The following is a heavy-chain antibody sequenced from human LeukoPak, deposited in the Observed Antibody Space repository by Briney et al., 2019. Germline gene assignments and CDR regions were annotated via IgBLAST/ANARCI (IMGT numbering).Heavy chain of an antibody. J-gene: IGHJ6*03. CDR1: GFTFSDYY. V-gene: IGHV3-11*01. CDR2: ISSSGSTI. CDR3: ARDTSSSWSYYYYYYYMDV. D-gene: IGHD6-13*01. Sequence: PGGSLRLSCAASGFTFSDYYMSWIRQAPGKGLEWVSYISSSGSTIYYADSVKGRFTISRDNAKNSLYLQMNSLRAEDTAVYYCARDTSSSWSYYYYYYYMDVWGKGTTVTISS.